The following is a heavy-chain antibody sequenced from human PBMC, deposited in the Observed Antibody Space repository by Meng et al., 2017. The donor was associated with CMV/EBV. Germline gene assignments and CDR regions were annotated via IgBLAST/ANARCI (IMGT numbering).Heavy chain of an antibody. CDR1: GFTFTGYY. CDR3: ARTAYNSGWWGGDYYSGMDV. Sequence: ASVKVSCKASGFTFTGYYIHWVRQAPGQGLEWMGWIDPSSGGTNYVQRFQGRVTMTRDTSISTAYMELTRLRSDDTAVYYCARTAYNSGWWGGDYYSGMDVWGQGTTVPSP. D-gene: IGHD6-19*01. CDR2: IDPSSGGT. J-gene: IGHJ6*02. V-gene: IGHV1-2*02.